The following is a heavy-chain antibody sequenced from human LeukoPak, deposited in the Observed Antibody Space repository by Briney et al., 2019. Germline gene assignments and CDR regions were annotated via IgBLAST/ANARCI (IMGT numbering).Heavy chain of an antibody. CDR3: ARAIKAVAGTFHRDYYFDY. CDR2: ISYDGSNK. CDR1: GFTFTAYT. Sequence: GGSLRLSCAASGFTFTAYTINWARQAPGKGLEWVAVISYDGSNKYYADSVKGRFTISRDNSKNTLYLQMNSLRAEDTAVYYCARAIKAVAGTFHRDYYFDYWGQGTLVTVSS. V-gene: IGHV3-30*04. D-gene: IGHD6-19*01. J-gene: IGHJ4*02.